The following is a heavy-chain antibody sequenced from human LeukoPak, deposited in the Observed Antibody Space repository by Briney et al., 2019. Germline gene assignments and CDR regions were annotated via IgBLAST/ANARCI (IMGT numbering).Heavy chain of an antibody. V-gene: IGHV3-53*01. Sequence: GGSLRLSCAAAGFTDINNCVTWVRQAPGKGLEWVSVICGDGRLFYADSVKGRFSVSRDNSENTVYLQVTSLRADDTAVYFCARERGDKDLSGGSSFDVWGQGTLVIVSS. J-gene: IGHJ3*01. CDR1: GFTDINNC. CDR2: ICGDGRL. D-gene: IGHD2-21*01. CDR3: ARERGDKDLSGGSSFDV.